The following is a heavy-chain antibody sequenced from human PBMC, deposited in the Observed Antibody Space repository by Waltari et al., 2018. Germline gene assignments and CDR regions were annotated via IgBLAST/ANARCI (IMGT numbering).Heavy chain of an antibody. CDR2: IYTSGST. CDR1: GGSISSGSYY. V-gene: IGHV4-61*09. J-gene: IGHJ4*02. Sequence: QVQLQESGPGLVKPSQTLSLTCTVSGGSISSGSYYWSWIRQPAGKGLEWIGYIYTSGSTNYTPTLKSRVTISVDTSKNQFSLKLSSVTAADTAVYYCARERAVAGSIDYWGQGTLVTVSS. CDR3: ARERAVAGSIDY. D-gene: IGHD6-19*01.